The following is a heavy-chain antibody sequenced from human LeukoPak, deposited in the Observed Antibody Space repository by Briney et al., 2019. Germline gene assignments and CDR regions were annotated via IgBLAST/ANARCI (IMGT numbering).Heavy chain of an antibody. D-gene: IGHD2-2*01. CDR1: GFTFDDYA. Sequence: PGRSLRLSCAASGFTFDDYAMHWVRQAPGKGLEWVSGISWNSGSIGYADSVKGRFTISRDNAKNSLYLQMNSLRAEDTALYYCAKDYAYQPTGYFDYWGQGTLVTVSS. V-gene: IGHV3-9*01. J-gene: IGHJ4*02. CDR2: ISWNSGSI. CDR3: AKDYAYQPTGYFDY.